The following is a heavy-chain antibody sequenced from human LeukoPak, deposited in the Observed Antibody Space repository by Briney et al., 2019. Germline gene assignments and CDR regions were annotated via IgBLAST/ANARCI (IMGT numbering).Heavy chain of an antibody. D-gene: IGHD3-3*01. CDR1: GGSFSGHY. CDR3: ASGQYYDLWSGYYVD. CDR2: INHSGST. V-gene: IGHV4-34*01. J-gene: IGHJ4*02. Sequence: PSETLSLTCAVYGGSFSGHYWSWIRKPPGKVLEWLGEINHSGSTNYNPSLESRVTISVDTSKNHFSLKLSSVTAADTAVYYCASGQYYDLWSGYYVDWGQGTLVTVSA.